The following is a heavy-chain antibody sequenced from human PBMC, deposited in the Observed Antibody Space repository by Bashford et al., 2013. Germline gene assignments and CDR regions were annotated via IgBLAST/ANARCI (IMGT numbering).Heavy chain of an antibody. V-gene: IGHV4-39*01. CDR2: IYYSGST. CDR3: ARRPLGYSSGWEQNDAFDI. Sequence: IRQPPGKGLEWIGSIYYSGSTYYNPSLKSRVTISVDTSKNQFSLKLSSVTAADTAVYYCARRPLGYSSGWEQNDAFDIWGQGTMVTVSS. D-gene: IGHD6-19*01. J-gene: IGHJ3*02.